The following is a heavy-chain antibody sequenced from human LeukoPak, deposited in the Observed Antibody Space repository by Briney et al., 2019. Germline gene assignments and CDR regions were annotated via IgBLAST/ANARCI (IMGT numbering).Heavy chain of an antibody. D-gene: IGHD3-22*01. Sequence: GGSLRLSCAASGFTFDDYAMHWVRQAPGKGLEWVSGISWNSGSIGYADSVKGRFTISRDNAKNSLYLQMNSLRAEDTALYYCAKDMYYYDSSGYYGLDYWGQGTLVTVSS. CDR2: ISWNSGSI. CDR1: GFTFDDYA. V-gene: IGHV3-9*01. CDR3: AKDMYYYDSSGYYGLDY. J-gene: IGHJ4*02.